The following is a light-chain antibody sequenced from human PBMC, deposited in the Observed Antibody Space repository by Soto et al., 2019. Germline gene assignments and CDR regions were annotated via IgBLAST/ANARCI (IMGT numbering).Light chain of an antibody. J-gene: IGLJ1*01. CDR3: SSYPNINTRACV. Sequence: QSALTQPASVSGSPGQSITISCTGTSGDIGSYNRVSWYQQHPGKAPKLIIYEVTDRPSGVSNRCSGSKSGNTASLTISGLQAEDEAEYYCSSYPNINTRACVFGTGTKLTVL. CDR1: SGDIGSYNR. CDR2: EVT. V-gene: IGLV2-14*01.